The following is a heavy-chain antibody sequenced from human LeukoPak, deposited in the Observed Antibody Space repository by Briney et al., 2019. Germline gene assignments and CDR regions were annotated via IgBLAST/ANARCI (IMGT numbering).Heavy chain of an antibody. J-gene: IGHJ3*02. CDR1: GFTFRSHD. V-gene: IGHV3-30*02. D-gene: IGHD2-8*01. CDR2: VRFDGSDK. CDR3: AKSLYPDAFDI. Sequence: GGSLRLSCAASGFTFRSHDMHWVRQAPGKGLEWVIFVRFDGSDKKYADSVKGRFTISRDNSKNTLFLQMISLRDEDTAVYYCAKSLYPDAFDIWGQGTMVTVS.